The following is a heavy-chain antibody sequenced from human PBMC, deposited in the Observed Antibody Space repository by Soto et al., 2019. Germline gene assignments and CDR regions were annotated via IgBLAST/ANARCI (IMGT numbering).Heavy chain of an antibody. CDR3: ARSVAVPGAHIDY. J-gene: IGHJ4*02. CDR2: VYYTGST. CDR1: GGSISGPY. V-gene: IGHV4-59*11. D-gene: IGHD6-19*01. Sequence: SETLSLTCSVSGGSISGPYWSWIRQSPGKGLEWLGYVYYTGSTNYSPSLRSRVSISVDTSKNEFSLRLSSVTAADTAVYFCARSVAVPGAHIDYWGQGTQVTVSS.